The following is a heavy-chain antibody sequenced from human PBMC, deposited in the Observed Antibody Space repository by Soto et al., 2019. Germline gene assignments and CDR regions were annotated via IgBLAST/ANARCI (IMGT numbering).Heavy chain of an antibody. V-gene: IGHV3-33*01. CDR3: TREQQWVVYGASDI. Sequence: QVQLVESGGGVVHPGRSLRLSCAASGFSFSTYGFYWVRQAPGKGLEWVALIWHGGSITDYADSVKGRFTISRDNSKNTLYLQMNSLRAEDTAVYYCTREQQWVVYGASDIWGQGTMVTVSS. CDR2: IWHGGSIT. D-gene: IGHD6-19*01. CDR1: GFSFSTYG. J-gene: IGHJ3*02.